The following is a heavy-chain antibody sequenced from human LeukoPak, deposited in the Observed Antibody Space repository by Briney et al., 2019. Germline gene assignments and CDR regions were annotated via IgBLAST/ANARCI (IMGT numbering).Heavy chain of an antibody. CDR1: GFTFSSYA. CDR3: AKFTTHYYDSSGPKAFDI. J-gene: IGHJ3*02. CDR2: ISGSGGST. Sequence: GGSLRLSCAASGFTFSSYAMSWVRQAPGKGLEWVSAISGSGGSTYYADSVKGRFTISRDNSKNTLYLQMNSLRAEDTAVYYCAKFTTHYYDSSGPKAFDIWGQGTMVTVSS. V-gene: IGHV3-23*01. D-gene: IGHD3-22*01.